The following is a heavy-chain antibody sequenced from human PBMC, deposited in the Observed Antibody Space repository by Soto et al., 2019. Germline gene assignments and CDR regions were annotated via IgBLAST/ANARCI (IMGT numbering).Heavy chain of an antibody. CDR1: GFSLSTSGVG. V-gene: IGHV2-5*02. Sequence: QITLKESGPPLVKPTQTLTLTCTFSGFSLSTSGVGVGWIRQPPGKALEWLALIYWDDDKRYSPSLKSRLTITKDTSKNQVVLTMTNMDPVDTATCYCAHTPRGDWLDYWGQGTLVTVSS. CDR2: IYWDDDK. CDR3: AHTPRGDWLDY. J-gene: IGHJ4*02. D-gene: IGHD2-21*02.